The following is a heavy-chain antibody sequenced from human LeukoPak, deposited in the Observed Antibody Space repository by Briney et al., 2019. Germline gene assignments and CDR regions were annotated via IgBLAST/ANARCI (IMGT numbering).Heavy chain of an antibody. J-gene: IGHJ4*02. Sequence: GASVKVSCKASGYTFTGYYMHWVRQAPGQGLEWMGRINPSSGVTYYVQKFEGRVTMTRDTSVSTVYMEVGNLTSDDTAMYFCARRGFDSWGQGTLVTVSS. CDR3: ARRGFDS. CDR2: INPSSGVT. CDR1: GYTFTGYY. D-gene: IGHD3-16*01. V-gene: IGHV1-2*06.